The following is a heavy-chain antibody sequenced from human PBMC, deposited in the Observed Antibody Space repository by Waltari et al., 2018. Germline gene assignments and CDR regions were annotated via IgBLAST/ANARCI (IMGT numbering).Heavy chain of an antibody. Sequence: EVQLVESGGGLVQPGGSLRLSCSASGFTSSSYCMNWCGQARGKGHGWVSYSSSSSTRYDADSVKGRCTNSRDNAKNSLYRQMNSLRAEDTAVYYCARMRGGLATGEQAFDYWGQGTLVTVSS. V-gene: IGHV3-48*04. J-gene: IGHJ4*02. CDR2: SSSSSTR. CDR1: GFTSSSYC. D-gene: IGHD3-10*01. CDR3: ARMRGGLATGEQAFDY.